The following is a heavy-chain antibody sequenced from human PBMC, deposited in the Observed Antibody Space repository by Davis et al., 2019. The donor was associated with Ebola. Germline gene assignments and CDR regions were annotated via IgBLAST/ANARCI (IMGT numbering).Heavy chain of an antibody. J-gene: IGHJ4*02. CDR2: ISGSGGTT. V-gene: IGHV3-23*01. Sequence: GGSLRLSCADSVITFSSYAMTWVRQAPGKGLEWVSAISGSGGTTYYAGSVKGRFTVSRDNSKSTLYLEMRRVRLEDTAVYYCARGAAVMTTGDFPDWGQGTLVTVSS. CDR1: VITFSSYA. CDR3: ARGAAVMTTGDFPD. D-gene: IGHD4-11*01.